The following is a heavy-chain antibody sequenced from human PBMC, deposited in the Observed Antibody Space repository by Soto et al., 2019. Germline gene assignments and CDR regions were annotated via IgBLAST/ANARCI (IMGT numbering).Heavy chain of an antibody. CDR1: GAPISSGAHY. CDR3: ARESFVEPVVFDY. CDR2: VYFLGGT. D-gene: IGHD3-3*01. V-gene: IGHV4-31*03. J-gene: IGHJ4*02. Sequence: QVQLQESGPGLVKPSQTLSLTCTVSGAPISSGAHYWSCIRQHPVKGLEWIGRVYFLGGTYHNPSLKSRVTISIDTSKRLFSLNLTSVTAADTAVYYCARESFVEPVVFDYWGQGSLVTVS.